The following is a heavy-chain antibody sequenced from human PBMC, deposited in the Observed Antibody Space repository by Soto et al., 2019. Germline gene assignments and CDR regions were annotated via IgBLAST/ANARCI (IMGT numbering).Heavy chain of an antibody. CDR3: ARDGGNCSGGSCPRDYYYYYMDV. D-gene: IGHD2-15*01. V-gene: IGHV3-21*01. J-gene: IGHJ6*03. Sequence: GGSLRLSCAASGFTFSSYSMNWVRQAPGKGLGKVSSISSRSSYIYYADSVKGRFTISRDNAKNSLYLQMNSLRAEDTAVYYCARDGGNCSGGSCPRDYYYYYMDVWGKGTTVTVSS. CDR1: GFTFSSYS. CDR2: ISSRSSYI.